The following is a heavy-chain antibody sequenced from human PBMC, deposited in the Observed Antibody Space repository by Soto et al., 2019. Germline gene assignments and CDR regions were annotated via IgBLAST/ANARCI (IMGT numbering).Heavy chain of an antibody. Sequence: EVQLVESGGGLVQPGGSLRLSCAASGFTFSSYAMHWVRQAPGKGLEYVSAISSNGGSTYYANSVKGRFTISRDNSKNTLYLQMGSLRAEDMAVYYCAREMSYDFWSGYYNPLDYWGQGTLVTVSS. CDR2: ISSNGGST. J-gene: IGHJ4*02. CDR3: AREMSYDFWSGYYNPLDY. CDR1: GFTFSSYA. V-gene: IGHV3-64*01. D-gene: IGHD3-3*01.